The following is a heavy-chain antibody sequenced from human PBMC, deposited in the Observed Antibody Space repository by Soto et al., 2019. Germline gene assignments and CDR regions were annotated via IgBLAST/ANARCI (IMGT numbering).Heavy chain of an antibody. CDR1: GGSFKSGSYS. Sequence: QVQLQESGPGLVKPSETLSLTCTVSGGSFKSGSYSWSWIRQPPGKGLEWIGYVYHTGRTSYNPSLKSRVSISMDTSKNQFSLNLDSVTAADTAVYFCARGSSGYISSWYYFDYWGRGTLVTVSS. J-gene: IGHJ4*02. V-gene: IGHV4-61*01. CDR2: VYHTGRT. CDR3: ARGSSGYISSWYYFDY. D-gene: IGHD6-13*01.